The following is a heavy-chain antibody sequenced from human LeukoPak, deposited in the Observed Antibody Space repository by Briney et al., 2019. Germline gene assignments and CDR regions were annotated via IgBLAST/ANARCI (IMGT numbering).Heavy chain of an antibody. CDR3: ARDCTNGVCYDPDY. CDR2: IKQDGSEK. Sequence: PGGSLRLSCAASGFTFSSYWMSWVRQAPGKGLEWVANIKQDGSEKYYVDSVKGRFTISRDNAKNSLYLQMNSLRAEDTAVYYCARDCTNGVCYDPDYWGQGTLVTVSS. D-gene: IGHD2-8*01. J-gene: IGHJ4*02. CDR1: GFTFSSYW. V-gene: IGHV3-7*01.